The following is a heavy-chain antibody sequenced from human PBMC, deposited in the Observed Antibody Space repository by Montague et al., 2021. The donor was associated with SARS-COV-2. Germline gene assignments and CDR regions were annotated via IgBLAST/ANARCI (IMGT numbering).Heavy chain of an antibody. CDR1: GFSLSTSGMC. J-gene: IGHJ4*02. D-gene: IGHD3-9*01. CDR3: ARTTYYILTVTMVAFDY. Sequence: PALVKPTQTLTLTCTFSGFSLSTSGMCVSWIRQPPGKALEWLARIDWDDDKYYSTSLRTRLTISKDTSKNQVVLTMTNMDPVDTATYYCARTTYYILTVTMVAFDYWGQGTLVTVSS. V-gene: IGHV2-70*11. CDR2: IDWDDDK.